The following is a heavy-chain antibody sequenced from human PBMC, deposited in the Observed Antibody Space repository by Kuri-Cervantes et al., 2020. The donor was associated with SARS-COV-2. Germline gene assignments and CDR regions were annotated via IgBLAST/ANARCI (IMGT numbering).Heavy chain of an antibody. Sequence: KVSCKASGYTFTGYYMHWVRQAPGQGLEWMGWINPNSGGTNYAQEFQGRVTMTRDTSISTAYMELSRLRSDDTAVYYCARQVVVPAYGMDVWGQGTMVTVSS. CDR2: INPNSGGT. CDR3: ARQVVVPAYGMDV. CDR1: GYTFTGYY. D-gene: IGHD2-2*01. J-gene: IGHJ6*02. V-gene: IGHV1-2*02.